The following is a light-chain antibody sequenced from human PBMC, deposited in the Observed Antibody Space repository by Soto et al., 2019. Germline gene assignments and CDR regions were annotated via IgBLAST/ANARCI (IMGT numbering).Light chain of an antibody. Sequence: IVMTQSPGTQSLSPGERATLSCRASQGVTTAYLAWYQHKPGQARRLLIYGASNRATGIPDRFSGSGSGTDFTLTISRLAPEDCAVYSCQQYGGSPLFTFGPGTIVDLK. V-gene: IGKV3-20*01. CDR2: GAS. CDR3: QQYGGSPLFT. J-gene: IGKJ3*01. CDR1: QGVTTAY.